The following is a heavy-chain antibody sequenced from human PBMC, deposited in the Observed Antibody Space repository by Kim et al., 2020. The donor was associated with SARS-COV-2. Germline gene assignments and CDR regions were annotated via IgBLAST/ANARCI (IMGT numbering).Heavy chain of an antibody. CDR2: ISAYNGNT. CDR1: GYTFTSYG. V-gene: IGHV1-18*04. D-gene: IGHD3-3*01. J-gene: IGHJ5*02. Sequence: ASVKVSCKASGYTFTSYGISWVRQAPGQGLEWMGWISAYNGNTNYAQKLQGRVTMTTDTSTSTAYMELRSLRSDDTAVYYCARVRFLEGLVGGFDPWGQGTLVTVSS. CDR3: ARVRFLEGLVGGFDP.